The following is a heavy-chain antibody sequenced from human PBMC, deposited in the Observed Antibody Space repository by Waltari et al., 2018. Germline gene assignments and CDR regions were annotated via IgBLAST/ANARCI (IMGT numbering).Heavy chain of an antibody. Sequence: QVQLVESGGGVVQPGRSLRLSCAASGFPFSSYGMPWVRQAPGKGLEWVAVISYDGSNKYYADSVKGRFTISRDNSKNTLYLQMNSLRAEDTAVYYCAKGWELAFDYWGQGTLVTVSS. CDR3: AKGWELAFDY. J-gene: IGHJ4*02. D-gene: IGHD3-10*01. V-gene: IGHV3-30*18. CDR2: ISYDGSNK. CDR1: GFPFSSYG.